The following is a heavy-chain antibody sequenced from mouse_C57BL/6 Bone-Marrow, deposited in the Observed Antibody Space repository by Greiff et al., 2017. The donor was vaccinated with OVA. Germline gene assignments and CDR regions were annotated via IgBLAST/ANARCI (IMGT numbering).Heavy chain of an antibody. CDR3: ALEVPPPDWYFDV. J-gene: IGHJ1*03. D-gene: IGHD2-14*01. CDR1: GYTFTSYW. CDR2: IDPNSGGT. Sequence: QRPVAELVKPGASANLSCKASGYTFTSYWMHWVKQRPGRGLEWIGRIDPNSGGTKYNEKFKSKATLTVDKPSSTAYMQLSSLTSEDSAVYYCALEVPPPDWYFDVWGTGTTVTVSS. V-gene: IGHV1-72*01.